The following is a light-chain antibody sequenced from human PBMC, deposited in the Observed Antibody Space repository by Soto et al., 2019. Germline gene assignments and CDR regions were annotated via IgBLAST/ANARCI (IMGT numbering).Light chain of an antibody. CDR3: QQSDSTPYT. CDR1: QSVRSY. Sequence: DIQMTQSPSSLSASVGDRVTITCQASQSVRSYLNWYQQKPGKAPQLLIYAASSLQSGVPSRFRGSGHGTDFSLTITSLQPDDFATYYCQQSDSTPYTFGQGTRLEI. J-gene: IGKJ2*01. CDR2: AAS. V-gene: IGKV1-39*01.